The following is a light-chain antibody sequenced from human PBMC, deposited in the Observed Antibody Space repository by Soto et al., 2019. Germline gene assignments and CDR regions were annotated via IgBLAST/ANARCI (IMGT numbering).Light chain of an antibody. CDR3: QQYGSSLFT. J-gene: IGKJ5*01. Sequence: EMGLSQSPRTLSLSPGERATLSCRASQSVSSSYLAWYQQKPGQAPRLLIYGASSRATGIPDRFSGSGSGTDFTLTISRLEPEDFAVYYCQQYGSSLFTFGQGTRLEIK. CDR2: GAS. CDR1: QSVSSSY. V-gene: IGKV3-20*01.